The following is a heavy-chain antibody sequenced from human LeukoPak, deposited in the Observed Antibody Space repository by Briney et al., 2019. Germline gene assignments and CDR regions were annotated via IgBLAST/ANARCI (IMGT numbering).Heavy chain of an antibody. V-gene: IGHV4-39*01. J-gene: IGHJ4*02. CDR3: ARHASVDGNWPRPLDY. CDR2: IYYSAST. Sequence: SETLSLTCTVSGGSISSSPYYWGWIRQPRGKGREWIGNIYYSASTYYNPSLKTRFTISVDTSKNQFSLKLTSVTAADTAVYYCARHASVDGNWPRPLDYWGQGSLVTVSS. D-gene: IGHD6-19*01. CDR1: GGSISSSPYY.